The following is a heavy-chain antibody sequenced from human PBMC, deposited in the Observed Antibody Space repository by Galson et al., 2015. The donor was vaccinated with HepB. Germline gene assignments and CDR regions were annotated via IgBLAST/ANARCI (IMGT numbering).Heavy chain of an antibody. Sequence: CAISGDSVSSTSAAWNWIRQSPSRGLEWLGRTYYRSKWYNDYAVSVKSRITINPDTSKNQFSLQLNSVAPEDTAVYYCARGSIVPYEALSWFDPWGQGTLVTVSS. CDR1: GDSVSSTSAA. J-gene: IGHJ5*02. CDR3: ARGSIVPYEALSWFDP. CDR2: TYYRSKWYN. D-gene: IGHD2-8*01. V-gene: IGHV6-1*01.